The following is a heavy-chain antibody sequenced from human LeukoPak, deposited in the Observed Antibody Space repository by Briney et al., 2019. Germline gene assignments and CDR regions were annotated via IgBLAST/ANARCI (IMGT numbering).Heavy chain of an antibody. CDR3: ARHFGGRYLTGSFDS. V-gene: IGHV5-51*01. CDR2: IYPGDSDT. J-gene: IGHJ4*02. D-gene: IGHD1-26*01. CDR1: GYSFTNYW. Sequence: GESLKISCKGSGYSFTNYWIGWVRQMPGKGLEWMGIIYPGDSDTRYSPSFQGQVSISADKSFSTAYLQWSSLKASDTAMYYCARHFGGRYLTGSFDSWGQGTLVTVSS.